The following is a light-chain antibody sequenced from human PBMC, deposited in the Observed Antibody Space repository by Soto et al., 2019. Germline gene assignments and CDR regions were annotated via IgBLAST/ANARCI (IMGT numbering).Light chain of an antibody. CDR2: HVS. CDR3: TSYTTSSTYV. Sequence: QSVLTQPASVSGSPGQSITISCSGTSSDVGNYNYVSWYQQHQGKGPKLIIYHVSYRPSGVSNRFSGSKSGNTASLTISGPQAEDEADYYCTSYTTSSTYVFGTGTKVTVL. V-gene: IGLV2-14*01. J-gene: IGLJ1*01. CDR1: SSDVGNYNY.